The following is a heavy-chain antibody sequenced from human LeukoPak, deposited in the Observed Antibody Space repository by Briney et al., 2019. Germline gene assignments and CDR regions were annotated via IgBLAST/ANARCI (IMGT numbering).Heavy chain of an antibody. V-gene: IGHV3-53*05. CDR3: ARDARVGATWNYYYYYMDV. CDR1: GFTVSSNY. D-gene: IGHD1-26*01. J-gene: IGHJ6*03. CDR2: IYSGGST. Sequence: QPGGSLRLSCAASGFTVSSNYMSWVRQAPGKGLEWVSVIYSGGSTYYADSVKGRFTISRDNSKNTLYLQMNSLRAEDTAVYYCARDARVGATWNYYYYYMDVWGKGTTVTVSS.